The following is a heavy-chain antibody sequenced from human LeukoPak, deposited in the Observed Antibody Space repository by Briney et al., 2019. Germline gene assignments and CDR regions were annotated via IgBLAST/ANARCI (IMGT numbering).Heavy chain of an antibody. V-gene: IGHV1-18*04. CDR3: ARDSDYSGNGNGDWFDP. D-gene: IGHD4-11*01. CDR2: ISNYFGVT. J-gene: IGHJ5*02. CDR1: GFRFTSFG. Sequence: ASVNVSCKASGFRFTSFGVSWVRQAPGQGLEWMGWISNYFGVTHYAEKFEDRVTMTIDTSTATAYMELRSLRYEDTAIYYCARDSDYSGNGNGDWFDPWGQGTVVTVSS.